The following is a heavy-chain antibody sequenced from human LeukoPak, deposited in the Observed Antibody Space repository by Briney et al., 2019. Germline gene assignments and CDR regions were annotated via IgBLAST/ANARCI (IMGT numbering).Heavy chain of an antibody. J-gene: IGHJ4*02. CDR2: IYWNDDK. Sequence: SGPTLVNPTQTLTLTCTFSGFSLSTSGVGVGWIRQPPGKALEWLALIYWNDDKRYSPSLKSRLTITKDTSKNQVVLTMTNMDPVDTATYYCAHRLTYYSWSGYGFDYWGQGTLVTVSS. D-gene: IGHD3-3*01. V-gene: IGHV2-5*01. CDR3: AHRLTYYSWSGYGFDY. CDR1: GFSLSTSGVG.